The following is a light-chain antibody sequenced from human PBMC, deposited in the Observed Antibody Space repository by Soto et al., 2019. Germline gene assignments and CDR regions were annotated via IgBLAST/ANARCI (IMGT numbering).Light chain of an antibody. CDR2: DTS. J-gene: IGKJ4*01. CDR1: QSVSSN. CDR3: QHYHNWPPRNT. V-gene: IGKV3-15*01. Sequence: DILTTQSSATLSQSPVASATLSCRASQSVSSNLVWYLQKPGQAPRLLIYDTSTRATNVPARFSGSGSETEFTLTISGLQSEDFGIYYCQHYHNWPPRNTFGRGTKVDI.